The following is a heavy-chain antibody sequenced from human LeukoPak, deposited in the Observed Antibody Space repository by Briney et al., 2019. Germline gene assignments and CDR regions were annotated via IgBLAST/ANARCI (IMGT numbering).Heavy chain of an antibody. J-gene: IGHJ4*02. V-gene: IGHV3-66*01. Sequence: GGSLRLSCAASGFTVSGTYMSWVRQTPGKGLEWVSVIYTGGSTYYADSVKGRFTISRDDSKNALYLQMNSLRAEDTAVYYCARDSRSSHYFDYWGQGTLVTVSS. CDR1: GFTVSGTY. D-gene: IGHD3-10*01. CDR2: IYTGGST. CDR3: ARDSRSSHYFDY.